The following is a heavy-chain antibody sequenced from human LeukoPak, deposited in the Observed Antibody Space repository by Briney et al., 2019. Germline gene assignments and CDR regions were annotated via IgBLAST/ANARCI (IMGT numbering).Heavy chain of an antibody. Sequence: PSETLSLTCAVYGGSFSGYYWSWIRQPPGKGLEWIGEINHSGSTNYNPSHKSRVTISVDTSKNQFSLKLSSVTAADTAVYYCARSQRGYSYGSPKVRAFDIWGQGTMVTVSS. CDR3: ARSQRGYSYGSPKVRAFDI. D-gene: IGHD5-18*01. CDR1: GGSFSGYY. CDR2: INHSGST. V-gene: IGHV4-34*01. J-gene: IGHJ3*02.